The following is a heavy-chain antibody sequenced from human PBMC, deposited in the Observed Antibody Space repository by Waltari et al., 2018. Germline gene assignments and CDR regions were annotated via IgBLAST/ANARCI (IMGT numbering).Heavy chain of an antibody. CDR2: VSYTGTT. CDR1: GGSISSSPYY. V-gene: IGHV4-39*07. J-gene: IGHJ4*02. D-gene: IGHD1-1*01. CDR3: ARGTTNFDY. Sequence: QLQLQESGPGLVKPSETLSLTCTVSGGSISSSPYYWGWIRQPPGKGPEALGTVSYTGTTYYNPSLKSRVTISVDTSKNQFSLKLSSVTAADTAVYYCARGTTNFDYWGQGTLVTVSS.